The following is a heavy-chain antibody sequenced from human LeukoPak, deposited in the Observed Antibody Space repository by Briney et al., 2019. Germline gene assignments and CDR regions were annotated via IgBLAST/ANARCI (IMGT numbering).Heavy chain of an antibody. CDR2: IPSDGSYT. J-gene: IGHJ4*02. D-gene: IGHD7-27*01. Sequence: PGRSLRLSCAASGFNFNSHGMHWVRQAPGKGLEWVALIPSDGSYTYYADSVKGRFTISRDNSKDTLYLQMNSLRAEDTAVYYCARANWGHPMFYFDYWGQGTLVTVSS. CDR1: GFNFNSHG. V-gene: IGHV3-30*03. CDR3: ARANWGHPMFYFDY.